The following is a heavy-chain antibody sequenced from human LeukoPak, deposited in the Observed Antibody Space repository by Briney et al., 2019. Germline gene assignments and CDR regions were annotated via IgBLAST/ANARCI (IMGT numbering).Heavy chain of an antibody. CDR2: INSDGSST. J-gene: IGHJ3*02. CDR1: GFTFSSYW. V-gene: IGHV3-74*01. CDR3: ARDASDYLTTVTTFRHDAFDI. D-gene: IGHD4-17*01. Sequence: GGSLRLSCAASGFTFSSYWMHWVRQAPGKGLVWVSRINSDGSSTSYADSVKGRFTISRDNSKNTLYLQMNGLRAEDTAVYYCARDASDYLTTVTTFRHDAFDIWGQGTMVTVSS.